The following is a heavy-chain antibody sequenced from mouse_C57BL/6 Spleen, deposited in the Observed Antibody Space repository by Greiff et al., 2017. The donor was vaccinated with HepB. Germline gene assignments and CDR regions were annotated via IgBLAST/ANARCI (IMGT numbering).Heavy chain of an antibody. CDR1: GFTFTDYY. CDR2: IRNKANGYTT. Sequence: EVQGVESGGGLVQPGGSLSLSCAASGFTFTDYYMSWVRQPPGKALEWLGFIRNKANGYTTEYSASVKGRFTISRDNSQSILYLQMNALRAEDSATYDCASYSNDWYFDVWGTGTTVTVSS. CDR3: ASYSNDWYFDV. V-gene: IGHV7-3*01. J-gene: IGHJ1*03. D-gene: IGHD2-1*01.